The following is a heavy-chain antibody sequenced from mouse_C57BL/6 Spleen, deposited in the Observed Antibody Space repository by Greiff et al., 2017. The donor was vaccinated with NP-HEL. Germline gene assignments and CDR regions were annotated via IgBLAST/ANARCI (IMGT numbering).Heavy chain of an antibody. CDR3: TRAYGNYLDWYFGV. Sequence: VQLKESGEGLVKPGGSLKLSCAASGFTFSSYAMSWVRQTPEKRLEWVAYISSGGDYIYYADTVKGRFTISRDNARNTLYLQMSSLKSEDTAMNYWTRAYGNYLDWYFGVWGTGTTVTVSS. D-gene: IGHD2-10*02. J-gene: IGHJ1*03. CDR1: GFTFSSYA. CDR2: ISSGGDYI. V-gene: IGHV5-9-1*02.